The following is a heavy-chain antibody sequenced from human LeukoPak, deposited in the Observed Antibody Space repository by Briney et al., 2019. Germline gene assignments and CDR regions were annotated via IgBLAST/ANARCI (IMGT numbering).Heavy chain of an antibody. CDR1: GFTFSSYA. J-gene: IGHJ4*02. Sequence: GGSLRLSCAASGFTFSSYAMSWVRQAPGKGLEWVSAISGSGGSTYYADSVKGRFTISRGNSKNTLYLQMNSLRAEDTAVYYCANTPIAAAGPYFDYWGQGTLVTVSS. CDR2: ISGSGGST. D-gene: IGHD6-13*01. V-gene: IGHV3-23*01. CDR3: ANTPIAAAGPYFDY.